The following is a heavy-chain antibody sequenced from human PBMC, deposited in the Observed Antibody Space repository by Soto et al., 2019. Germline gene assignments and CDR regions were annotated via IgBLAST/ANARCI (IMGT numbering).Heavy chain of an antibody. CDR1: GFTFGQFV. CDR3: AKADTGWFAP. Sequence: EEQLLESGGDLVQPGGSLRLSCAASGFTFGQFVMTWVRQAPGKGLEWVSTITGSSGSTTYTESVKGRFTISRDNSKNSLYLQMNNLRADDTAIYYGAKADTGWFAPWGRGTLVTVSS. CDR2: ITGSSGST. V-gene: IGHV3-23*01. D-gene: IGHD3-10*01. J-gene: IGHJ5*02.